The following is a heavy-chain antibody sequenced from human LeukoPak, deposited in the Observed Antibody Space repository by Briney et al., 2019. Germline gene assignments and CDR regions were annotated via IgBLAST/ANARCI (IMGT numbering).Heavy chain of an antibody. CDR1: GLTFRNYG. J-gene: IGHJ4*02. D-gene: IGHD2-15*01. V-gene: IGHV3-33*01. CDR2: IYYDGSEK. CDR3: ASGRGGRGGINYFDY. Sequence: GGSLRLSCAVSGLTFRNYGMHWVRQAPGKGLEWVAIIYYDGSEKYYVDSVKGRFTISRGNSKNTLYLQMNSLRAEDAALYYCASGRGGRGGINYFDYWGQGTLVTVSS.